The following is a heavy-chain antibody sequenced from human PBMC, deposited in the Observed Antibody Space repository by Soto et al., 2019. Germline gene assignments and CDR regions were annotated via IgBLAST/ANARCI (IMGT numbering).Heavy chain of an antibody. CDR1: GFTFSSYG. J-gene: IGHJ4*02. Sequence: QVQLVESGGGVVQPGRSLRLSCAASGFTFSSYGMHWVRQAPGKGLEWVAVISYDGSNKYYADSVKGRFTISRDNSKNTLYLQMNSLRAEDTAVYSCAKDPDYDFWSGIDYWGQGTLVTVSS. CDR3: AKDPDYDFWSGIDY. D-gene: IGHD3-3*01. V-gene: IGHV3-30*18. CDR2: ISYDGSNK.